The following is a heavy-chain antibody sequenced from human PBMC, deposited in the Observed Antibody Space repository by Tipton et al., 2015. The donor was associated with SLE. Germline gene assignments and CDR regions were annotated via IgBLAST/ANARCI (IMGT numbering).Heavy chain of an antibody. D-gene: IGHD2-2*01. V-gene: IGHV4-61*02. J-gene: IGHJ6*03. Sequence: TLSLTCTVSGGSISSGSYYWSWIRQPAGKGLEWIGRIYTSGSTNYNPSLKSRVTISVDTSKNQFSLKLSSVTAADTAVYYCARERSSTSLYYMDVWGKGTTVTVSS. CDR3: ARERSSTSLYYMDV. CDR2: IYTSGST. CDR1: GGSISSGSYY.